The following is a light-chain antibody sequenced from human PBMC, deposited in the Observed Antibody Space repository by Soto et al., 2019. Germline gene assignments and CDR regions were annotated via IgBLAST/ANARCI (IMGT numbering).Light chain of an antibody. V-gene: IGKV1-27*01. CDR2: AAS. J-gene: IGKJ3*01. Sequence: DIQMTQSPSSLSASVGDRVTITCRASQDISSYLAWYQQKPGKVPQLLIYAASTVHSGVPSRFSGSGSATDFTLTISSLQPEDVATYYCQKYEGVPFTFGPGTKVELK. CDR3: QKYEGVPFT. CDR1: QDISSY.